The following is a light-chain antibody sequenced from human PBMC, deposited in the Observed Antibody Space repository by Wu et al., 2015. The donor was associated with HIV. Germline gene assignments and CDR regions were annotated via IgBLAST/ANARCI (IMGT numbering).Light chain of an antibody. CDR3: QQYNFWPT. CDR1: QSVSRSH. Sequence: EIVLTQSPGTLSLSPGERVTLSCRASQSVSRSHLAWYQQTPGQAPRLLIYAASSRATGIPDRFSGSGSGTDFTLTISRLEPEDFAVYYCQQYNFWPTFGGGTKVEIK. V-gene: IGKV3-20*01. J-gene: IGKJ4*01. CDR2: AAS.